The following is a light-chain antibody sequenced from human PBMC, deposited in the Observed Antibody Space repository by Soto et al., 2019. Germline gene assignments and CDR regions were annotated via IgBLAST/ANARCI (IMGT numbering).Light chain of an antibody. CDR2: DVT. CDR3: SSYTSSITLI. J-gene: IGLJ1*01. Sequence: QSALTQPASVSGSPGQSITISCTGTSSDVGNYNYVSWYQQRPGKAPKLLIHDVTNRPSGISNRFSGSKSGNTASLTISGIQAEDEADYYCSSYTSSITLIFGTGTKLTVL. V-gene: IGLV2-14*01. CDR1: SSDVGNYNY.